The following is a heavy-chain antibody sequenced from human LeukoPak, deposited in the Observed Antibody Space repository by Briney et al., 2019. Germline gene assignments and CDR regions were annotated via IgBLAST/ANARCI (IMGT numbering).Heavy chain of an antibody. CDR2: IYYSEST. CDR1: GGSISSYY. Sequence: SETLSLTCTVSGGSISSYYGSWIRQPPGKGLEWIGYIYYSESTNYNPSLKGRVTISVDTSKNQFSLKLSSVTAADTAVYYCARAQDYYDSSGYLGHYATDVWGQGTTVTVSS. CDR3: ARAQDYYDSSGYLGHYATDV. J-gene: IGHJ6*02. D-gene: IGHD3-22*01. V-gene: IGHV4-59*08.